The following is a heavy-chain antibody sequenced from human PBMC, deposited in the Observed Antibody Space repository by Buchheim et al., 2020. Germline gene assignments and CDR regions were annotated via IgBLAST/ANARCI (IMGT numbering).Heavy chain of an antibody. Sequence: QVTLRESGPALVKPTQTLTLTCSFSGFSLSTNRMCVSWMRQPPGKALEWLARIDWDEDEYYSASLRARLTISKDTSRTQVVLTLTNVGPADTGTYYCARSPTDYFYQYGMDVWGQGTT. V-gene: IGHV2-70*15. CDR3: ARSPTDYFYQYGMDV. CDR2: IDWDEDE. CDR1: GFSLSTNRMC. J-gene: IGHJ6*02.